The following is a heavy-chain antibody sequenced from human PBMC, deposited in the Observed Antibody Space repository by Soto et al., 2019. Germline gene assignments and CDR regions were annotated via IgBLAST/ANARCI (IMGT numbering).Heavy chain of an antibody. J-gene: IGHJ4*02. Sequence: SETLSLTCAVYGGSFSGYYWSWIRQPPGKGLEWIGEINHSGSTNYNPSLKSRVTISVDTSKNQFSLKLSSVTAADTAVYYCARGGFVYSSSIFDYWGQGTLVTVSS. D-gene: IGHD6-6*01. CDR2: INHSGST. CDR3: ARGGFVYSSSIFDY. CDR1: GGSFSGYY. V-gene: IGHV4-34*01.